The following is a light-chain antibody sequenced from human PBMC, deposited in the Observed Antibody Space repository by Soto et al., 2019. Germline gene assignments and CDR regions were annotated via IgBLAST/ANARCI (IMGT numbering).Light chain of an antibody. CDR2: KAS. J-gene: IGKJ1*01. CDR3: QEYHDYPLT. V-gene: IGKV1-5*03. Sequence: DIQMTQSPSTLSASVGDRVTITCRASQSISSWLAWYQQKPGKAPKLLIYKASSLESGVTSRFSGSGSGTEFTLTISSLQPDDFATYYCQEYHDYPLTFGQGTKVEIK. CDR1: QSISSW.